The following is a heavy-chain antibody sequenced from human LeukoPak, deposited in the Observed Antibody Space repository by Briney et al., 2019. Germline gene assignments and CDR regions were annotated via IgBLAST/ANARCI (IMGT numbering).Heavy chain of an antibody. V-gene: IGHV1-46*01. CDR3: ARNVASGLDS. J-gene: IGHJ4*02. D-gene: IGHD2-21*01. Sequence: ASVNVSCESSGYNFITYYIHWVRQAPGQGLEWMGFINPVGGSTSYAQTFHGRVTMTRDKSTSTVFMELRSLASEDTAVYYCARNVASGLDSWGQGTLLTVSS. CDR1: GYNFITYY. CDR2: INPVGGST.